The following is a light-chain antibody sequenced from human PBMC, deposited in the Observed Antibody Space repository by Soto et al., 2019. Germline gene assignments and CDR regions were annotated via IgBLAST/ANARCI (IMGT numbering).Light chain of an antibody. CDR3: QQYNYWPPIT. J-gene: IGKJ5*01. CDR2: GAS. CDR1: QSVSSN. Sequence: EFVMTQSPTPLSVSPGERATLSCRASQSVSSNLAWYQQKPGQAPRLLIFGASTRATGIPARFSGSGSGTDFTLTISSLQSEDFAVYYCQQYNYWPPITFGQGTRLEI. V-gene: IGKV3-15*01.